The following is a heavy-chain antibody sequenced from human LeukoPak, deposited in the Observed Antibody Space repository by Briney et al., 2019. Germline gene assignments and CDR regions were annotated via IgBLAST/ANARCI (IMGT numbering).Heavy chain of an antibody. V-gene: IGHV1-2*02. CDR1: GYTFTGYY. Sequence: GASVTVSCKASGYTFTGYYMHWVRQAPGQGLEWMGWINPNSGGTNYGQKFQGRVTMTRDTSISTAYMELSRLRSDDTAVYYCARSPSPSSSWYRINWFDPWGQGTLVTVSS. J-gene: IGHJ5*02. D-gene: IGHD6-13*01. CDR3: ARSPSPSSSWYRINWFDP. CDR2: INPNSGGT.